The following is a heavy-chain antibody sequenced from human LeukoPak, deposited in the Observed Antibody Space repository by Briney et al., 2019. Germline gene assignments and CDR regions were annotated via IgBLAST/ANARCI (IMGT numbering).Heavy chain of an antibody. J-gene: IGHJ4*02. Sequence: GGSLRLSCAASGFTFSTCAMSWVRQAPGKGLEWVSTISGGGRSTDYADSVKGQFTISRDNSENTLYLQMNSLRAEDTAVYYCARERYFDYWGQGTLATVSS. CDR2: ISGGGRST. CDR3: ARERYFDY. CDR1: GFTFSTCA. V-gene: IGHV3-23*01.